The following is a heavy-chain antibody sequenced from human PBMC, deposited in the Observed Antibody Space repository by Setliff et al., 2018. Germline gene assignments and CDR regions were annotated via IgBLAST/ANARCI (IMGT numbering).Heavy chain of an antibody. J-gene: IGHJ6*03. Sequence: PSETLSLTCTVSGGSISSGSYYWSWVRQPAGKGLEWIGRIYTNGGTDYNPYLKSRVTISLDTSKNQFSLKLSSVTAADTAVYYCARANKKLDYYYYYYMDGWGTGTTVTVSS. V-gene: IGHV4-61*02. CDR2: IYTNGGT. CDR1: GGSISSGSYY. CDR3: ARANKKLDYYYYYYMDG. D-gene: IGHD1-1*01.